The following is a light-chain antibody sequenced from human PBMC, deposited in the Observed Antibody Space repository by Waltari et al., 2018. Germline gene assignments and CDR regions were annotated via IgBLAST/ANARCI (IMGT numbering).Light chain of an antibody. CDR1: TSDVGGSNY. V-gene: IGLV2-11*02. CDR2: DVN. J-gene: IGLJ2*01. CDR3: CSYAGSHTFVV. Sequence: QSALTQPRSVSGSPGQSVTMSCPGTTSDVGGSNYVSWYQQYAGKVPKLMIYDVNKRPSGVPDRFSGSKSGNTASLTISGLQAEDEADYYCCSYAGSHTFVVFGGGTKLTVL.